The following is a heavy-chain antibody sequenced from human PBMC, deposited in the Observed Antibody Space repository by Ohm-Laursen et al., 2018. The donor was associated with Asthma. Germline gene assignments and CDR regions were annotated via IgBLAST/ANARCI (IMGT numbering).Heavy chain of an antibody. J-gene: IGHJ4*02. V-gene: IGHV3-33*06. D-gene: IGHD6-19*01. CDR1: GFTFSSYA. CDR2: IGPDGSVK. CDR3: AKVYSSGWYYFDY. Sequence: SLRLSCSASGFTFSSYAMPWVRRAPGRGRGGVAVIGPDGSVKHYADSVKGRFTISRDNSKNTLYLQMNSLRAEDTAVYYCAKVYSSGWYYFDYWGQGTLVTVSS.